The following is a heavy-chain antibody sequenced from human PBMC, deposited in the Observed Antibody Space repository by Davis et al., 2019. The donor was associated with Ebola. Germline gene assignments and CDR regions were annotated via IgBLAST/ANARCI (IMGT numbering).Heavy chain of an antibody. V-gene: IGHV4-61*01. D-gene: IGHD3-9*01. Sequence: SDTRSLTVTVSGVAVSSGSDCCNWIRQPPGKGREGSGYIEYGGSADYSPSRRGRVTISLDTSKNQFSLRLSSVTAADTAVYYCARSHSDWLLPFDPWGQGTLATVSS. CDR3: ARSHSDWLLPFDP. CDR1: GVAVSSGSDC. J-gene: IGHJ5*02. CDR2: IEYGGSA.